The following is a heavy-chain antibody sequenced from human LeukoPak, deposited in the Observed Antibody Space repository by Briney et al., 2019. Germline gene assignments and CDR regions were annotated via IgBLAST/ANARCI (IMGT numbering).Heavy chain of an antibody. CDR3: AKAQYSGNYWPFVY. J-gene: IGHJ4*02. CDR1: GFTFSSYG. CDR2: ISNDGSGK. Sequence: GRSLRLSYAASGFTFSSYGMHWVRQAPGKGLEWVAAISNDGSGKYYADSVKGRFTISRDNSKNTLYLQMNSLRADDTAVYYCAKAQYSGNYWPFVYWGQGTLVTVSS. D-gene: IGHD1-26*01. V-gene: IGHV3-30*18.